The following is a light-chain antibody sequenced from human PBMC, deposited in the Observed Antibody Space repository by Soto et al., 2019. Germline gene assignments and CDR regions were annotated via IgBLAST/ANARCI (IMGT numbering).Light chain of an antibody. CDR1: QSIGSW. Sequence: DTQMTQSPSTLSASVGDRVTITCRASQSIGSWLAWYQQKPGKAPQLLIYKTSILENGVPSRFSGSGSGTEFTLSIRSLQPDDFATYYCHQYNSYWTFGQGTKVDIK. CDR3: HQYNSYWT. CDR2: KTS. V-gene: IGKV1-5*03. J-gene: IGKJ1*01.